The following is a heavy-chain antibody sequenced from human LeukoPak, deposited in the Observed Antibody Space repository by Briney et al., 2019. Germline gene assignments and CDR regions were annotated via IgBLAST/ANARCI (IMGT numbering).Heavy chain of an antibody. CDR3: AKMYSSSWYSYYYMDV. Sequence: GGSLRLSCAASGFTFSSYWMHWVRQAPGKGLVWVSRINSDGSSTSYADSVKGRFTISRDNAKNTLYLQMNSLRAEDTAVYYCAKMYSSSWYSYYYMDVWGKGTTVTISS. CDR1: GFTFSSYW. D-gene: IGHD6-13*01. V-gene: IGHV3-74*01. J-gene: IGHJ6*03. CDR2: INSDGSST.